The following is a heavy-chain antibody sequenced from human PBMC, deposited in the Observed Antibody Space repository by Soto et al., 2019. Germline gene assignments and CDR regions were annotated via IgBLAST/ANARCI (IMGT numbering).Heavy chain of an antibody. D-gene: IGHD3-10*01. CDR3: ASLLPPPMVGRYWFDP. Sequence: PGGSLRLSCAASGFSVSSNYMSWVRQAPGKGLEWVSSISSTSYYIYYADSVKGRFTISRDNAKNSLYLQMNSLRAEDTAVYYCASLLPPPMVGRYWFDPWGQGILVTVSS. V-gene: IGHV3-21*01. J-gene: IGHJ5*02. CDR2: ISSTSYYI. CDR1: GFSVSSNY.